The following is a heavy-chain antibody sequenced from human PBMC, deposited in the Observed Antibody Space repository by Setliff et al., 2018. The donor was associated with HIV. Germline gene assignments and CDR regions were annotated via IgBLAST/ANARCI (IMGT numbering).Heavy chain of an antibody. CDR2: IYSDGNT. CDR3: VRNGNYYYMDV. Sequence: PGGSLRLSCAASGFTVSSYYMSWVRQAPGKGLEWVSTIYSDGNTYYADSVKGRFTVSRDNSKNTLHLQMNSLRGEDTAVYYCVRNGNYYYMDVWGKGTTVTVSS. CDR1: GFTVSSYY. J-gene: IGHJ6*03. V-gene: IGHV3-66*02.